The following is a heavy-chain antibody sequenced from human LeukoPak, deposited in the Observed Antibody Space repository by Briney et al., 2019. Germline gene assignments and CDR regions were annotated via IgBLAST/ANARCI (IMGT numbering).Heavy chain of an antibody. V-gene: IGHV3-23*01. D-gene: IGHD6-13*01. Sequence: GGSLRLSCAASGFNFRKNVMTWVRQAPGKGLEWVSGINNHDGNTYNADSVKGRFFISRDDSKSTVYLQMNSLRAEDTAVYYCAREPTYSSSWYTTCDFWGRGTLVTVSS. CDR2: INNHDGNT. CDR1: GFNFRKNV. J-gene: IGHJ4*02. CDR3: AREPTYSSSWYTTCDF.